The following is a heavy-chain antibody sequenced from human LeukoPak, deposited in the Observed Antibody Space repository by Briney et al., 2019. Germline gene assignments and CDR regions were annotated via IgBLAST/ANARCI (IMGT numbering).Heavy chain of an antibody. Sequence: SGTLSLTCAVSGGSISTAHWWNWVRQSPGKGLEWIGEIYHRGNSNYNPSLKSRVSISVDTSKNQFSLKVTPLTAADTAVYYCARAFHPPDFAFGRAPYYFDLWGQGTLVTVSS. J-gene: IGHJ4*01. CDR1: GGSISTAHW. CDR2: IYHRGNS. D-gene: IGHD3-16*01. CDR3: ARAFHPPDFAFGRAPYYFDL. V-gene: IGHV4-4*02.